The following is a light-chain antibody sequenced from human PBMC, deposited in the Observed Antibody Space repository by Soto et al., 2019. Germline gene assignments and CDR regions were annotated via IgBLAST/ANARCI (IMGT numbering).Light chain of an antibody. J-gene: IGKJ2*01. V-gene: IGKV3-15*01. CDR2: GAS. Sequence: EIVMTQSPATLSVSPGERATLSCRASQSVSSNLAWYQQKPGQAPRLLIYGASNRATGIPARFSGSGSGTKFTLTISSLQSEDFAVYYCQQYNNWPPGTFGQGTKLEIK. CDR3: QQYNNWPPGT. CDR1: QSVSSN.